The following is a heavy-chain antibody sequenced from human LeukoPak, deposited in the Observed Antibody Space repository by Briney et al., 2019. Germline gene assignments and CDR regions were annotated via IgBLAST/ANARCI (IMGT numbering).Heavy chain of an antibody. CDR3: ARDSAYGGNSRYFDY. J-gene: IGHJ4*02. V-gene: IGHV1-69*04. CDR2: IIPIFDIA. D-gene: IGHD4-23*01. CDR1: GGTFSSYA. Sequence: ASVKASCKASGGTFSSYAISWVRQAPGQGLEWMGRIIPIFDIANYAQKFQGRVTITADKSTSTAYMELSSLRSEDTAVYYCARDSAYGGNSRYFDYWGQGTLVTVSS.